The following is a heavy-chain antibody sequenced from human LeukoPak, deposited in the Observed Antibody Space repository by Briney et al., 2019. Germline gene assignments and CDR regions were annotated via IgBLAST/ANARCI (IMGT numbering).Heavy chain of an antibody. D-gene: IGHD1-1*01. Sequence: PSETLSLTCTVSGYSISSGSYYWSWIRQPAGKGLEWIGRIYTSGSTNYNPSLKSRVTISVDTSKNQFSLKLSSVTAADTAVYYCAKWQLEPGNDAFDIWGQGTMVTVSS. CDR3: AKWQLEPGNDAFDI. J-gene: IGHJ3*02. CDR1: GYSISSGSYY. V-gene: IGHV4-61*02. CDR2: IYTSGST.